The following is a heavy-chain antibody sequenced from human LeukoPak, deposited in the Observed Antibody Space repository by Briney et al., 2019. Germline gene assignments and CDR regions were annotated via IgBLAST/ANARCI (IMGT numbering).Heavy chain of an antibody. V-gene: IGHV3-72*01. D-gene: IGHD3-16*01. CDR1: GFTFSDHY. Sequence: GGSLRLSCAASGFTFSDHYMDWVRQAPGKGLEWVGRSRNKAYSYTIEYAASVKGRFTISRDELKNSLYLQMNSLKTEDAAVYYCARGRGMDKNVGDFDYWGQGTLVTVSS. CDR2: SRNKAYSYTI. CDR3: ARGRGMDKNVGDFDY. J-gene: IGHJ4*02.